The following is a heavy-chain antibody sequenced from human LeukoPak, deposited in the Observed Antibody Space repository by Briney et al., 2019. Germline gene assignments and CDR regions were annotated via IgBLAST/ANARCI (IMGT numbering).Heavy chain of an antibody. CDR2: ISGGGGNT. CDR3: GKNRYSGSLSPFDI. CDR1: KFAFSSYA. V-gene: IGHV3-23*01. D-gene: IGHD1-26*01. Sequence: GGSLRLSCAASKFAFSSYAMSWVRQAPGKGLEWVSAISGGGGNTYYADSVKGRFTISRDNSKNTLYLQMNSLRAEDTAVYYCGKNRYSGSLSPFDIWGQGTMVTVSS. J-gene: IGHJ3*02.